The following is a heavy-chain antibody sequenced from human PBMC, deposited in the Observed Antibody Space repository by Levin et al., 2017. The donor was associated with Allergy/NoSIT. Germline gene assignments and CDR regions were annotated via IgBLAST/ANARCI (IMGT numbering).Heavy chain of an antibody. J-gene: IGHJ4*02. CDR1: GFTVSYHF. CDR2: IHSGGNT. CDR3: AREAPGATFHFDY. D-gene: IGHD1-26*01. V-gene: IGHV3-53*01. Sequence: GESLKISCGVSGFTVSYHFMSWVRQAPGKGLEWVSVIHSGGNTFYADSVKGRFTISRDNSKKTLYLQMNSLRAEDTAVYYCAREAPGATFHFDYWGQGTLVTVSS.